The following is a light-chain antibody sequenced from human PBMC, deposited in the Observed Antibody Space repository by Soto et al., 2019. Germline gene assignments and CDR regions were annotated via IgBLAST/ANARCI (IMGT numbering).Light chain of an antibody. V-gene: IGKV1-27*01. CDR2: AAS. CDR3: QNLDSAAFT. Sequence: DIQMTQSPSSLSASVGDRVTITCRASQDIIAWYQQRPGRVPKLLIYAASTLQSGVPSRFSGSGSGTDFTLTISGLLPEDVATYYCQNLDSAAFTFGPGTKVDIK. CDR1: QDI. J-gene: IGKJ3*01.